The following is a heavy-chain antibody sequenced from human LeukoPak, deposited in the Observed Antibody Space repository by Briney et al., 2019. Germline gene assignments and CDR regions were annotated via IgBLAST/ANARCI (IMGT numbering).Heavy chain of an antibody. CDR1: GFTFDDYA. Sequence: PGRSLRLSCAASGFTFDDYAMHWVRQAPGKGLEWVSGISWNSGSIGYADSVKGRFTISRDNAKNSLYLQMNSLRAEDTAVYYCTLCRDGYNCFDYWGQGTLVTVSS. J-gene: IGHJ4*02. D-gene: IGHD5-24*01. CDR2: ISWNSGSI. CDR3: TLCRDGYNCFDY. V-gene: IGHV3-9*01.